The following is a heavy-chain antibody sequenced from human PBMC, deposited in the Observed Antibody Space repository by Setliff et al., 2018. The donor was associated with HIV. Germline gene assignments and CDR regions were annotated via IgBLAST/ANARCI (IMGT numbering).Heavy chain of an antibody. CDR1: GFSLSTNGMG. V-gene: IGHV2-5*01. J-gene: IGHJ4*02. Sequence: PTQALTLTCTFSGFSLSTNGMGVGWIRQPPGKALEWLALIYWNDDKFYSPSFQGQVTISADKSISTAYLQWSSLKASDTAMYYCVRRDGYKFDYWGQGTLVTVSS. CDR3: VRRDGYKFDY. CDR2: IYWNDDK. D-gene: IGHD5-12*01.